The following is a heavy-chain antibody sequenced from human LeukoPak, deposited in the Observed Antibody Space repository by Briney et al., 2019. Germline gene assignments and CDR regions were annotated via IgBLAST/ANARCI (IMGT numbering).Heavy chain of an antibody. J-gene: IGHJ2*01. V-gene: IGHV4-34*01. Sequence: PSETLSLTCAVYGGSFSGYYWSWVRQPPGKGLEWIGEINHSGSTNYNPSLKSRVTISVDTSKNQFSLKLTSVTATDTAVYYCARGPYGDYGSWYFDLWGRGTLVTVSS. CDR3: ARGPYGDYGSWYFDL. CDR1: GGSFSGYY. CDR2: INHSGST. D-gene: IGHD4-17*01.